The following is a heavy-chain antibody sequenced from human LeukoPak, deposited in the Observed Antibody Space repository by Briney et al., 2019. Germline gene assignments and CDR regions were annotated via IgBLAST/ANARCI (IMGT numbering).Heavy chain of an antibody. D-gene: IGHD6-13*01. CDR1: GGSFSGYY. J-gene: IGHJ5*02. Sequence: PSETLSLTCAVYGGSFSGYYWSWIRQPPGKGLEWIGSIYYSGSTYYNPSLKSRVTISVDTSKNQFSLKLSSVTAADTAVYYCARPALPAAGTCFDPWGQGTLVTVSS. V-gene: IGHV4-34*01. CDR3: ARPALPAAGTCFDP. CDR2: IYYSGST.